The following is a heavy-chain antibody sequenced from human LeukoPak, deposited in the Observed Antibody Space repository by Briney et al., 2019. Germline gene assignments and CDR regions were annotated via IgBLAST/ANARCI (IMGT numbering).Heavy chain of an antibody. CDR2: IKKKSDGATT. J-gene: IGHJ4*02. CDR1: GFTFSIAW. D-gene: IGHD3-3*01. CDR3: TWSGLKIES. V-gene: IGHV3-15*01. Sequence: GGSLRLSCAASGFTFSIAWMSWVRQAPGKGLEWLGQIKKKSDGATTAYAAPVKGRFTISRDDLKNTLFLQMNSLKTEDTALYYCTWSGLKIESWGQGTLVTVSS.